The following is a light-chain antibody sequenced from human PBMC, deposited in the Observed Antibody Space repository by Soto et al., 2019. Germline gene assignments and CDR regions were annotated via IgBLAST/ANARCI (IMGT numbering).Light chain of an antibody. CDR2: GAS. Sequence: EIVLTQSPGTLSLSPGERATLSCRASQSVTGSFVAWYQQRPGQTPRFLIYGASRRAAGIPDRFSGSGSGTDFTLTISKLEPDEFAVYYCQQYDTSQYTFGQGPRLEIK. CDR1: QSVTGSF. CDR3: QQYDTSQYT. V-gene: IGKV3-20*01. J-gene: IGKJ2*01.